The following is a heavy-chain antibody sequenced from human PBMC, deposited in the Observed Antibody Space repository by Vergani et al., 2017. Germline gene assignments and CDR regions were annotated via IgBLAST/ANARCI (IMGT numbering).Heavy chain of an antibody. CDR1: GGSISSGDYY. J-gene: IGHJ5*02. Sequence: QVQLQESGPGLVKPSQTLSLTCTVPGGSISSGDYYWSWIRQPPGKGLEWIGYIYYSGSTYYNPSLKSRVTISVDTSKNQFSLKLSSVTADDTAVYCWARGGNDYGCGGNGFDPWGQGTLVTVSS. D-gene: IGHD4/OR15-4a*01. CDR3: ARGGNDYGCGGNGFDP. CDR2: IYYSGST. V-gene: IGHV4-30-4*01.